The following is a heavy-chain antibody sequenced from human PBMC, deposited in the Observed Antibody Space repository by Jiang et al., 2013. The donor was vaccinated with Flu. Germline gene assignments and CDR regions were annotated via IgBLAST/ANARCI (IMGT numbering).Heavy chain of an antibody. CDR3: ARATGYSYGYVNEYFDY. V-gene: IGHV1-69*04. J-gene: IGHJ4*02. Sequence: GAEVKKPGSSVKVSCKASGGTFSSYAISWVRQAPGQGLEWMGRIIPILGIANYAQKFQGRVTITADKSTSTAYMELSSLRSEDTAVYYCARATGYSYGYVNEYFDYWGQGTLVTVSS. CDR2: IIPILGIA. CDR1: GGTFSSYA. D-gene: IGHD5-18*01.